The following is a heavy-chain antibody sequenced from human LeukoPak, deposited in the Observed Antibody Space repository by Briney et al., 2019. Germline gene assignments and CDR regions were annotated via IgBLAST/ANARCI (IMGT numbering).Heavy chain of an antibody. D-gene: IGHD2-15*01. CDR3: ARGDIVVVVAASFFDY. V-gene: IGHV4-38-2*02. Sequence: SETLSLTCTVSGYSISSGYYWGWIRQPPGKGLEWIGSIYHSGSTYYNPSLKSRVTISVDTSKNQFSLKLSSVTAAATAVYYCARGDIVVVVAASFFDYWGQGTLVTVSS. CDR2: IYHSGST. J-gene: IGHJ4*02. CDR1: GYSISSGYY.